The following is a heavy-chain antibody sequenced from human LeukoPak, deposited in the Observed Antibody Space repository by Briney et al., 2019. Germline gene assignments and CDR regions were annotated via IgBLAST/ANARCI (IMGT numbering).Heavy chain of an antibody. Sequence: SETLSLTCTVSGGSINSYYWTWIRQPPGKGLEGIGYIYYSGSTNYNPSLKSRLTISVDTAKNQFSLKLKSVTATDTAVYYCARMSNSSPIIDYWGQGTLVTVSS. CDR2: IYYSGST. CDR1: GGSINSYY. D-gene: IGHD6-13*01. J-gene: IGHJ4*02. V-gene: IGHV4-59*01. CDR3: ARMSNSSPIIDY.